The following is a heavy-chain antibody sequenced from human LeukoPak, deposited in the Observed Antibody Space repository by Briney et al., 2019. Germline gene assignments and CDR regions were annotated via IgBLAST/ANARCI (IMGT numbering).Heavy chain of an antibody. CDR3: ARHSIHDSSGYAFDV. D-gene: IGHD3-22*01. CDR2: IYSRGST. J-gene: IGHJ3*01. Sequence: PGGSLRLSCAASGFTDSINYVSWVRQAPGKGRVGVTVIYSRGSTYYSDSVTGRFTISRDNSKNPLYLQINSLRAEDTAVYYCARHSIHDSSGYAFDVWGQGTMVSVSS. V-gene: IGHV3-66*04. CDR1: GFTDSINY.